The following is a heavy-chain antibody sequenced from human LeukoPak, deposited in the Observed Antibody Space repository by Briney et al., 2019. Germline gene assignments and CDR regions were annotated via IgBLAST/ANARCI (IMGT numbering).Heavy chain of an antibody. J-gene: IGHJ5*02. D-gene: IGHD3-16*01. CDR2: INHSGST. V-gene: IGHV4-34*01. CDR1: GGSFSGYY. Sequence: SETLSLTRAVYGGSFSGYYWSWIRQPPGKGLEWIGEINHSGSTNYNPSLKSRVTISVDTSKNQFSLKLSSVTAADTAVYYCARGPPYYVRRNWFDPWGQGTLVTVSS. CDR3: ARGPPYYVRRNWFDP.